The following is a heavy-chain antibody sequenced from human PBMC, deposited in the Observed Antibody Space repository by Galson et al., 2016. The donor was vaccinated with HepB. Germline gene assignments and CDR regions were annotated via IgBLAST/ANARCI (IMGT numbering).Heavy chain of an antibody. J-gene: IGHJ4*02. V-gene: IGHV3-23*03. CDR2: IDGADGGDGIT. Sequence: SLRLSCAASGFSFMSYRMAWVRQAPGKGLEWLSEIDGADGGDGITHYTDSVKGRFAISRDNSKNALYLQMNSLRAEDTAVYYCARDLGYCGGDCYKGALMDWGQGALVTVSS. CDR3: ARDLGYCGGDCYKGALMD. D-gene: IGHD2-21*02. CDR1: GFSFMSYR.